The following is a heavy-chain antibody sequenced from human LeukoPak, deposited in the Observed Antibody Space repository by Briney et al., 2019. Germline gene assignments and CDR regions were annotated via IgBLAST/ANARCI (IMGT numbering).Heavy chain of an antibody. CDR3: ARGYGSGSPSGRLFDY. V-gene: IGHV4-31*03. J-gene: IGHJ4*02. Sequence: PSETLSLTCTVSGCSISSGGYYWSWIRQHPGNGLEWIGYIYYSGSTYYNPSLKSRVTISVDTSKNQFSLKLSSVTAADTAVYYCARGYGSGSPSGRLFDYWGQGTLVTVSS. D-gene: IGHD3-10*01. CDR1: GCSISSGGYY. CDR2: IYYSGST.